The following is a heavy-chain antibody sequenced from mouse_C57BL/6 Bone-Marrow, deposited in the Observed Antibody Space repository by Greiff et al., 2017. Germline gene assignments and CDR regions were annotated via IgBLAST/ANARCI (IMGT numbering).Heavy chain of an antibody. Sequence: EVKLLESGGDLVKPGGSLKLSCAASGFTFSSYGMSWVRQTPDKRLEWVATISSGGSYTYYPDRVKGRFTISGDNATNTLYLQMSSLKSEDTAMYYCARLRITTVVGFDYWGQGTTLTVSS. D-gene: IGHD1-1*01. CDR3: ARLRITTVVGFDY. J-gene: IGHJ2*01. CDR1: GFTFSSYG. V-gene: IGHV5-6*01. CDR2: ISSGGSYT.